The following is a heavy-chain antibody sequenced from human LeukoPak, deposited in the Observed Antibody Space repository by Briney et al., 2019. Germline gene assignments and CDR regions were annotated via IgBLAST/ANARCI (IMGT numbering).Heavy chain of an antibody. CDR2: IYHSGST. J-gene: IGHJ6*03. V-gene: IGHV4-39*07. CDR3: ARGYQFSGYSSSWYLLPTYMDV. CDR1: GGSISSSNYY. Sequence: KASETLSLTCTVSGGSISSSNYYWGWIRQPPGKGLEWIGTIYHSGSTYYNPSLKSRISISVDTSKNQFSLKLSSVTAADTAAYYCARGYQFSGYSSSWYLLPTYMDVWGKGTTVTVSS. D-gene: IGHD6-13*01.